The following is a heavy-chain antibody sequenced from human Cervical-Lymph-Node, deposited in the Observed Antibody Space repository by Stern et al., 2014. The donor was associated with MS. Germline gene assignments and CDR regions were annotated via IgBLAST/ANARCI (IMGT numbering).Heavy chain of an antibody. CDR3: ASRISSWPHEYFQH. Sequence: QVQLQESGPGLVKPSGTLSLTCPVSGGSITSSNWRSWVRPPPGKGLEWVGERFHSGSTNYSPSLKSRVPISVDKSKTQFPLKLSSVTAADTAVYYCASRISSWPHEYFQHWGQGTLVTVSS. J-gene: IGHJ1*01. D-gene: IGHD6-13*01. V-gene: IGHV4-4*02. CDR2: RFHSGST. CDR1: GGSITSSNW.